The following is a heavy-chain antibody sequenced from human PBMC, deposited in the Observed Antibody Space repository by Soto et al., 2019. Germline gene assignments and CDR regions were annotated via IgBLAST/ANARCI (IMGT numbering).Heavy chain of an antibody. J-gene: IGHJ6*02. D-gene: IGHD6-6*01. CDR1: GFSLSTSGMS. V-gene: IGHV2-70*11. Sequence: SGPTLVNPTQTLTLTCTFSGFSLSTSGMSVSWIRQPPGRALEWLARIDWDDDKYYSTSLKTRLTISKDTSKNQVVLIMTNMDPVDTATYYCARMLGEYSGSSAYYYYGVDVWGQGTTVTVSS. CDR2: IDWDDDK. CDR3: ARMLGEYSGSSAYYYYGVDV.